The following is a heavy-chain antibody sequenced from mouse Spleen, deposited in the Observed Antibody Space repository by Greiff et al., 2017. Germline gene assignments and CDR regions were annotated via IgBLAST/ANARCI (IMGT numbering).Heavy chain of an antibody. CDR2: ISYDGSN. V-gene: IGHV3-6*01. CDR3: ARDDDGYPFAY. D-gene: IGHD2-3*01. Sequence: EVHLVESGPGLVKPSQSLSLTCSVTGYSITSGYYWNWIRQFPGNKLEWMGYISYDGSNNYNPSLKNRISITRDTSKNQFFLKLNSVTTEDTATYYCARDDDGYPFAYWGQGTLVTVSA. CDR1: GYSITSGYY. J-gene: IGHJ3*01.